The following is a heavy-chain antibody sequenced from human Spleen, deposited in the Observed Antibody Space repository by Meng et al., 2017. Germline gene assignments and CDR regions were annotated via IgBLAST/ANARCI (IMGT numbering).Heavy chain of an antibody. Sequence: GESLKISCAASGFTFGDYAMHWVRQVPGKGLEWVSSISSSSSYIYYADSVKGRFTISRDNAKNSLYLQMNSLRAEDTAVYYCARSPIDKYDLSALPLDYWGQGTLVTVSS. CDR1: GFTFGDYA. CDR3: ARSPIDKYDLSALPLDY. V-gene: IGHV3-21*01. D-gene: IGHD3-22*01. CDR2: ISSSSSYI. J-gene: IGHJ4*02.